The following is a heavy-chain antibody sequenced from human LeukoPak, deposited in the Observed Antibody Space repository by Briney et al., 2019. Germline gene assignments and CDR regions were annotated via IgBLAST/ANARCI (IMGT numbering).Heavy chain of an antibody. V-gene: IGHV3-74*01. D-gene: IGHD3-22*01. CDR2: MNPEETTT. Sequence: TGGSVRLSCAASGFIFSRFWMHWVRQAPGKGLVWVSRMNPEETTTTHADSVRGTFTTSRYNAKNTLYLQMNSLEDEATAVYACARDVDSNDAFDIWGQGTMVTVSS. CDR1: GFIFSRFW. J-gene: IGHJ3*02. CDR3: ARDVDSNDAFDI.